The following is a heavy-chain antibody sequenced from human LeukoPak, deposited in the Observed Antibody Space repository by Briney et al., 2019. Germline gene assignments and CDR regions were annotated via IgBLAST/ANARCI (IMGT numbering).Heavy chain of an antibody. J-gene: IGHJ6*02. Sequence: ASVKVSCKASGGTFSSYAISWVRQAPGQGLEWMGRINPNSGGTNYAQKFQGRVTMTRDTSISTAYMELSRLRSDDTAVYYCARVDGVHYGMDVWGQGTTVTVSS. CDR3: ARVDGVHYGMDV. CDR1: GGTFSSYA. CDR2: INPNSGGT. V-gene: IGHV1-2*06. D-gene: IGHD3-16*01.